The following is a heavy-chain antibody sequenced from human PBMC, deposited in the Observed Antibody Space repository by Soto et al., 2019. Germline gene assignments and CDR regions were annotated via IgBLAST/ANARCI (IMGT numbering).Heavy chain of an antibody. J-gene: IGHJ4*02. CDR1: GFTFSSYA. CDR3: AITIAATGAF. CDR2: ISGSGGST. D-gene: IGHD6-13*01. Sequence: EVQLLESGGGLIQPGGSLRLSCAASGFTFSSYAMSWFRQAPGKGLEWVSGISGSGGSTDYADSVKGRFTLSRDNSKNPLYLQMNTLRAEDTAVYYCAITIAATGAFWGQGTLVTVSS. V-gene: IGHV3-23*01.